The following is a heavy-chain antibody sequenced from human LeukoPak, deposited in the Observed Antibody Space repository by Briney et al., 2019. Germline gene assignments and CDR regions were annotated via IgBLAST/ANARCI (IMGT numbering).Heavy chain of an antibody. CDR1: GDSVSSNSVA. Sequence: TLSXXCAISGDSVSSNSVAWNWIRQSPSRGLEWLGRTYFRSKWYNDYAVSVKSRITINPDTSKNQFSLHLNYVTPEDTAVXYXAXXGYASTWYVFDYWGQGTLVTVSS. J-gene: IGHJ4*02. CDR3: AXXGYASTWYVFDY. CDR2: TYFRSKWYN. D-gene: IGHD6-13*01. V-gene: IGHV6-1*01.